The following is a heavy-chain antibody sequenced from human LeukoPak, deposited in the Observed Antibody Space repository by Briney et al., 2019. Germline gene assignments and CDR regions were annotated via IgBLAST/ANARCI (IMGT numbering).Heavy chain of an antibody. V-gene: IGHV1-69*04. CDR3: ARDPPPNSSGWYKQFDY. CDR2: IIPILGIA. D-gene: IGHD6-19*01. Sequence: ASVKVSCKASGGTFSSYAISWVRRAPGQGLEWMGRIIPILGIANYAQKFQGRVTITADKSTSTAYMELSSLRSEDTAVYYCARDPPPNSSGWYKQFDYWGQGTLVTVSS. CDR1: GGTFSSYA. J-gene: IGHJ4*02.